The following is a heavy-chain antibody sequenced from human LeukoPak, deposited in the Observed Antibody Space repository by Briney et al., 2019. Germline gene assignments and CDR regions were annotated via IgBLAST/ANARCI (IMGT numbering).Heavy chain of an antibody. Sequence: SETLSLTCAVYGGSFSGYYWSWIRQPPGKGLEWIGEINHSGSTNYNPSLKSRVTISVGTSKNQFSLKLSSVTAADTAVYYCARGHYCSGGSCRTHYYYYGMDVWGQGTTVTVSS. D-gene: IGHD2-15*01. J-gene: IGHJ6*02. CDR1: GGSFSGYY. V-gene: IGHV4-34*01. CDR3: ARGHYCSGGSCRTHYYYYGMDV. CDR2: INHSGST.